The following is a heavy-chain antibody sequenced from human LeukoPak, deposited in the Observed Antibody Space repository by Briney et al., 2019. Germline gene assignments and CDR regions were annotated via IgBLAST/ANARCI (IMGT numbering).Heavy chain of an antibody. J-gene: IGHJ3*02. Sequence: SETLSLTWTVSGGSISSYYWSWIRQPQGKGLEWIGYIYYSGSTNYNPSLKSRVTISVDTSKNQFSLKLSSVTAADTAVYYCARGQYNWNYANAFDIWGQGTMVTVSS. V-gene: IGHV4-59*01. D-gene: IGHD1-7*01. CDR1: GGSISSYY. CDR3: ARGQYNWNYANAFDI. CDR2: IYYSGST.